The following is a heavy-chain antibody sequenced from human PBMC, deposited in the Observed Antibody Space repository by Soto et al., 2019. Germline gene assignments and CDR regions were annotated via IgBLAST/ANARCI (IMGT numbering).Heavy chain of an antibody. Sequence: SVKVSCKPSGGTFSSYAISWVRQAPGQGLEWMGGIIAFFGTPNYAQMFQGRVTITADESTSTGYMELSSLKSEDTAVYYCACTNYYSNYYYYGMYVWGQGTTVTVSS. J-gene: IGHJ6*02. CDR1: GGTFSSYA. D-gene: IGHD3-10*01. CDR3: ACTNYYSNYYYYGMYV. V-gene: IGHV1-69*13. CDR2: IIAFFGTP.